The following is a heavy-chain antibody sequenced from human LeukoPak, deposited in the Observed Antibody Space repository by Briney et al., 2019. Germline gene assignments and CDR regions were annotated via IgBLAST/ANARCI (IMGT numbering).Heavy chain of an antibody. CDR2: ISSSGSTI. D-gene: IGHD3-22*01. CDR1: GFTFSDYY. CDR3: ARDVITMIVVGPLPDAFDI. V-gene: IGHV3-11*04. J-gene: IGHJ3*02. Sequence: GGSLRLSCAASGFTFSDYYMSWIRQAPGKGLEWVSYISSSGSTIYYADSVKGRFTISRDNAKNSLYLQMNSLRAEDTAVYYCARDVITMIVVGPLPDAFDIWGQGTMVTVSS.